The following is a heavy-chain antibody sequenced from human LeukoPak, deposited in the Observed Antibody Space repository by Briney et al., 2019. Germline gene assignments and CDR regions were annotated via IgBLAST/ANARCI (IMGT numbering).Heavy chain of an antibody. CDR2: IRYDGSNK. Sequence: PGGSLRLSCAASGFTFSSYGMHWVRQAPGKGLEWVAFIRYDGSNKYYADSVKGRFTISRDNSKNTLYLQMNSLRAEDTAVYYCAKEGQDYYDSSGYLGLGHFDYWGQGTLVTVSS. D-gene: IGHD3-22*01. V-gene: IGHV3-30*02. J-gene: IGHJ4*02. CDR1: GFTFSSYG. CDR3: AKEGQDYYDSSGYLGLGHFDY.